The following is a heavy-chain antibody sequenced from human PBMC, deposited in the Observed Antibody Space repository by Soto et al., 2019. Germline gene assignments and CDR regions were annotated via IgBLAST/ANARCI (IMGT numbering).Heavy chain of an antibody. Sequence: EVQLLESGGGLVQPGESLRLFCAASGFTFSTYAMSWVRQAPRKGLEWVSVISGSGGDTYYADSVKGRFTISRDNSKNTQSLQMNSLRAEDTAVYYCAKARGSSTPAPGSYWGQGTQVTVSS. CDR1: GFTFSTYA. V-gene: IGHV3-23*01. CDR2: ISGSGGDT. CDR3: AKARGSSTPAPGSY. D-gene: IGHD2-2*01. J-gene: IGHJ1*01.